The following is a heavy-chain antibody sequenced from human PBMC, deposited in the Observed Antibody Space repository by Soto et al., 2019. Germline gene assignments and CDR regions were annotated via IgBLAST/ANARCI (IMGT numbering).Heavy chain of an antibody. V-gene: IGHV5-10-1*01. J-gene: IGHJ3*02. D-gene: IGHD6-13*01. CDR3: ATTLGDAAGGAFDI. CDR2: IDPSDSYT. CDR1: GYSLTSYW. Sequence: XGSLKISCKGCGYSLTSYWISWVRQMPGKGLEWMGRIDPSDSYTNYSPSFQGHVTISADKSISTAYLQWSSLKASDTAMYYCATTLGDAAGGAFDIWGQGTMVTVSS.